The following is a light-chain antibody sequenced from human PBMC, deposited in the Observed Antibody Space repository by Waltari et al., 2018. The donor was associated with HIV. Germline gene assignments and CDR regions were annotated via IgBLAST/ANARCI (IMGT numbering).Light chain of an antibody. CDR3: ASYTDSSTRV. Sequence: QSALTQPASVSGSPGQSLTISCSGTSSDVGGYDYVSWYQQHPGKVPKLIIYEVSNRPSGVSNRCSGSKSGNTASLTISGLQAEDEAHYYCASYTDSSTRVFGGGTMLTVL. J-gene: IGLJ3*02. CDR2: EVS. V-gene: IGLV2-14*01. CDR1: SSDVGGYDY.